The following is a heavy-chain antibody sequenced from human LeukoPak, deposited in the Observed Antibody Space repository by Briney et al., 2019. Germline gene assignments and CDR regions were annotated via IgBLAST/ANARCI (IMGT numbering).Heavy chain of an antibody. V-gene: IGHV1-18*01. D-gene: IGHD2-2*01. CDR3: ARVLYCSSTSCPADYGDYLFGY. CDR2: ISAYNGNT. J-gene: IGHJ4*02. Sequence: GASVKVSCKASGYTFTSYGISWVRQAPGQGLEWMGWISAYNGNTNYAQKLQGRVTMTTDTSTSTAYMELRSLRSDDTAVYYCARVLYCSSTSCPADYGDYLFGYWGQGTLVTVSS. CDR1: GYTFTSYG.